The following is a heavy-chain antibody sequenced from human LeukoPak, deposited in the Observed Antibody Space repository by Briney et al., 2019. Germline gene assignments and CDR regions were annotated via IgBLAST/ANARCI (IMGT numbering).Heavy chain of an antibody. CDR3: MVRGVIIDDY. V-gene: IGHV4-39*07. D-gene: IGHD3-10*01. J-gene: IGHJ4*02. Sequence: PSETLSLTCTVSGGSISSSSYYWGWIRQPPGRGLEWIGSFYYSGSTYYNPSLKSRVTISVDTSKNQFSLKLSSVTAADTAMYYCMVRGVIIDDYWGQGTLVTVSS. CDR1: GGSISSSSYY. CDR2: FYYSGST.